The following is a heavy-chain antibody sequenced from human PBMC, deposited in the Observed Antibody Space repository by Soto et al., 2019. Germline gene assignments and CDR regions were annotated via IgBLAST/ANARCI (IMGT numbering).Heavy chain of an antibody. CDR1: GFTFDDYA. J-gene: IGHJ4*02. Sequence: EVQLVESGGGLVQPGRSLRLSCAASGFTFDDYAMHWVRQAPGKGLEWVSGISWNSGSIGYADSVKGRFTISRDNAKNSLYLQMNSLRAEDTAVYYCARAEYSSSWYYFDYWGQGTLVTVSS. CDR3: ARAEYSSSWYYFDY. V-gene: IGHV3-9*01. CDR2: ISWNSGSI. D-gene: IGHD6-13*01.